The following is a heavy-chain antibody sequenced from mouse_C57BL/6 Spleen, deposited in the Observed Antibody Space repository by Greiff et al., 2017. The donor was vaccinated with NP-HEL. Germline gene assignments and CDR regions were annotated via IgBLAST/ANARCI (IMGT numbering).Heavy chain of an antibody. CDR2: ISSGGDYI. CDR3: TRAGGIYDGYYDAMDY. V-gene: IGHV5-9-1*02. Sequence: EVKLVESGEGLVKPGGSLKLSCAASGFTFSSYAMSWVRQTPEKRLEWVAYISSGGDYIYYADTVKGRFTISRDNARNTLYLQMSSLKSEDTAMYYCTRAGGIYDGYYDAMDYWGQGTSVTVSS. D-gene: IGHD2-3*01. J-gene: IGHJ4*01. CDR1: GFTFSSYA.